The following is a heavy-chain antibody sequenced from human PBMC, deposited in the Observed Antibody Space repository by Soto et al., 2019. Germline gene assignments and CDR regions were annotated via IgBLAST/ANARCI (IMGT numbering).Heavy chain of an antibody. J-gene: IGHJ3*02. CDR1: GFTFSNYW. Sequence: EVQLVESGGGLVQPGGSLRLSCAASGFTFSNYWMTWVRQAPGKGLEWVANIKRDGSERSYLDSVRGRFTVSRDNAKNSLYLQMDSLRAEDTALYYCARDVSPGSRSLYLDAFDIWGQGKMVTVSS. V-gene: IGHV3-7*05. D-gene: IGHD3-10*01. CDR3: ARDVSPGSRSLYLDAFDI. CDR2: IKRDGSER.